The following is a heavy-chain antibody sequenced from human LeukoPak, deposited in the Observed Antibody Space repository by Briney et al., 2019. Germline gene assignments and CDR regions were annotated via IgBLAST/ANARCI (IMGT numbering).Heavy chain of an antibody. V-gene: IGHV1-2*02. CDR1: GGTFSSYA. Sequence: ASVKVSCKASGGTFSSYAISWVRQAPGQGLEWMGWINPNSGGTNYAQKFQGRVTMTRDTSISTAYMELSRLRSDDTAVYYCARDPVTMVRGVSNAFDIWGQGTMVTVSS. J-gene: IGHJ3*02. D-gene: IGHD3-10*01. CDR2: INPNSGGT. CDR3: ARDPVTMVRGVSNAFDI.